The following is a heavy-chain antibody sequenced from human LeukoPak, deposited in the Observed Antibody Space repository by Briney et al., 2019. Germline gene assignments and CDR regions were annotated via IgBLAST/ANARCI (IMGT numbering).Heavy chain of an antibody. CDR1: GGSISSYY. J-gene: IGHJ4*02. Sequence: SETLSLTCTVSGGSISSYYWSWIRQPPGKGLEWIGYTYYSGSTNYNPSLKSRVIISVDTSKNQFSLKLSSVAAADTAVYYCARDYGDYFDYWGQGTLVTVSS. V-gene: IGHV4-59*01. CDR2: TYYSGST. D-gene: IGHD4-17*01. CDR3: ARDYGDYFDY.